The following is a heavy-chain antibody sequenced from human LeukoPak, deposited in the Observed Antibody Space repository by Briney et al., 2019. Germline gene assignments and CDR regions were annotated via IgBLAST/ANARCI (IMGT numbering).Heavy chain of an antibody. J-gene: IGHJ3*02. CDR2: IYDSGST. CDR1: GGSIRSSYYY. CDR3: AREDSSGYYPSGAFDT. D-gene: IGHD3-22*01. Sequence: PSETLSLTCTVSGGSIRSSYYYWGWIRQPPGKGLEWIGSIYDSGSTYYNPSLKSRVTISVDTSKNQFSLKLSSVTAADTAVYYCAREDSSGYYPSGAFDTWGQGTMVTVSS. V-gene: IGHV4-39*07.